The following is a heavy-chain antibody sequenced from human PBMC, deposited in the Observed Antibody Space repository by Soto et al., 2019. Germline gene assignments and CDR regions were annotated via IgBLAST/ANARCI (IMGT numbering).Heavy chain of an antibody. CDR2: IWYDGSNK. V-gene: IGHV3-33*08. D-gene: IGHD3-9*01. CDR1: GFTFTSYG. J-gene: IGHJ6*02. Sequence: GGSLRLSCAASGFTFTSYGMHWVRQAPGKGLEWVAVIWYDGSNKYYADSVKGRFTISRDNSKNTLYLQMNSLRAEDTAVYYCARDRERYFDWLPTYYYYGMDVWGQGTTVTVSS. CDR3: ARDRERYFDWLPTYYYYGMDV.